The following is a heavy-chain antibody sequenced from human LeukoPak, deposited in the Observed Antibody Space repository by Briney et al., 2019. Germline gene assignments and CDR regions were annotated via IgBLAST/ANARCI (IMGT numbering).Heavy chain of an antibody. D-gene: IGHD6-13*01. CDR3: ARDGGGAAAGTGYYYYYYMDV. CDR1: GFTFSSYE. Sequence: GGSLRLSCAASGFTFSSYEMNWVRQAPGKGLEWVSYISSSGSIIYYADSVKGRFTISRDNAKNSLYLQMNSLRAEDTAVYYCARDGGGAAAGTGYYYYYYMDVWGKGTTVTISS. V-gene: IGHV3-48*03. CDR2: ISSSGSII. J-gene: IGHJ6*03.